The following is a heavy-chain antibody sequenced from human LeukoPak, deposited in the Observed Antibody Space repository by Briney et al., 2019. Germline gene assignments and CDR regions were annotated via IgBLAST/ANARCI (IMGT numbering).Heavy chain of an antibody. V-gene: IGHV3-23*01. Sequence: GGSLRLSCAASGFTFSNYAMSWVRQAPGKGLEWVSAISGSGAYTYYADSVKGRLTISRDNSKNTLYLQMNSLRAEDTAVYYCAKGHIVVVPAAKLGYYFDYWGQGTLVTVSS. CDR2: ISGSGAYT. D-gene: IGHD2-2*01. CDR1: GFTFSNYA. CDR3: AKGHIVVVPAAKLGYYFDY. J-gene: IGHJ4*02.